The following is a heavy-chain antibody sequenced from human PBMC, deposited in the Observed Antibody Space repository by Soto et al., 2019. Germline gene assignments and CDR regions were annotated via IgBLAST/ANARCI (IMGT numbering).Heavy chain of an antibody. CDR2: IHTANGNT. Sequence: QVQLVQSGAEVKKPGASVKVSCKASGYSFSAHGLHWVRQAPGQKLEWMGWIHTANGNTLYSQTFQRRLTFTRHMSATTLYMQLTSLRSEDTAVYFSVRATAIPQYFYFDYWGQGTLVTVSS. V-gene: IGHV1-3*04. CDR3: VRATAIPQYFYFDY. CDR1: GYSFSAHG. D-gene: IGHD2-2*02. J-gene: IGHJ4*02.